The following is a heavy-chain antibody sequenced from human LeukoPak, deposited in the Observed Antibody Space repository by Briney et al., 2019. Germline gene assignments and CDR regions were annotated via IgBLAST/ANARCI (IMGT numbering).Heavy chain of an antibody. V-gene: IGHV3-20*01. Sequence: GGSLRLSCAASGFTFDDFGMSWVRQAPGKGLEWVSGINRIGGNTAYADSVKGRFTISRDNAKNSLYLQMDNLRAEDTALYHCARDRGGLGYFDSWGQGTLVTVSS. CDR2: INRIGGNT. D-gene: IGHD3-16*01. J-gene: IGHJ4*02. CDR3: ARDRGGLGYFDS. CDR1: GFTFDDFG.